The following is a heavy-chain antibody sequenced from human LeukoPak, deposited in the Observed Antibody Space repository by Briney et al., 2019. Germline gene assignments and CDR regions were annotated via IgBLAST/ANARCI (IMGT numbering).Heavy chain of an antibody. D-gene: IGHD1-26*01. J-gene: IGHJ4*02. V-gene: IGHV4-30-4*01. CDR1: GASIRSGDYY. CDR2: IYDSGST. Sequence: PSQTLSLTCTVSGASIRSGDYYWSWIRQPPGKGLEWIGYIYDSGSTYYNPSLKSRITISVDTSKNQFSLKLSSVTAADTAVYYCARVGAATWEPHGFDYWGQGTLVTVSS. CDR3: ARVGAATWEPHGFDY.